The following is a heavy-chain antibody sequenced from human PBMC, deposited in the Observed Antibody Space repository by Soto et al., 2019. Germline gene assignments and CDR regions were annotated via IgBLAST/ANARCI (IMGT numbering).Heavy chain of an antibody. J-gene: IGHJ5*02. CDR2: IYYSGSA. CDR3: ARLHCNSPNCVPLDP. CDR1: GGSISSGGYY. D-gene: IGHD2-2*01. V-gene: IGHV4-39*01. Sequence: SETLSLTCTVSGGSISSGGYYWSWIRQPPGKGLEWIGSIYYSGSAYYSPSLKSRVTMSVDTSKNQLSLELRSVTAADTAVYYCARLHCNSPNCVPLDPWGQGTLVTVS.